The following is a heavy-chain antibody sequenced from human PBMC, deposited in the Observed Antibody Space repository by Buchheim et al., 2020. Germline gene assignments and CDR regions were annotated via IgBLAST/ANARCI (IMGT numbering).Heavy chain of an antibody. CDR2: IYYSGST. Sequence: QVQLQESGPGLVKPSQTLSLTCTVSGGSISSGDYYWSWIRQPPGKGLEWIAYIYYSGSTYYNPSLKSRVTISLNTSKNLFSLKLSSVTAADTAVYYCARDLVSGAGQHWYFDLWGRGTL. CDR3: ARDLVSGAGQHWYFDL. D-gene: IGHD1-14*01. V-gene: IGHV4-30-4*01. J-gene: IGHJ2*01. CDR1: GGSISSGDYY.